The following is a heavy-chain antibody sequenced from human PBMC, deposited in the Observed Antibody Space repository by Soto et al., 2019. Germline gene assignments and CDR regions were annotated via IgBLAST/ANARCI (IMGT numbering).Heavy chain of an antibody. CDR1: GGSVSTINW. D-gene: IGHD2-15*01. J-gene: IGHJ4*02. Sequence: QVQLQESGQGLVNPSGTLSLTCAISGGSVSTINWWSWVRQPPGKGLEWIGEIHHTDGSHYNPSLKSRVSISVDKSKNQISLQLTSVTAADTAVYYCARHGGFSFDYWGQGTLVTVSS. CDR3: ARHGGFSFDY. CDR2: IHHTDGS. V-gene: IGHV4-4*02.